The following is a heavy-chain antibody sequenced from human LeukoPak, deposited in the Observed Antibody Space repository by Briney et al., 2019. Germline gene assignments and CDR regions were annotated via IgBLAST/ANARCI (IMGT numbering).Heavy chain of an antibody. Sequence: SETLSLTCTVSGGSISSSSYYWGWIRQPPGKGLEWIGSIYYSGSTYYNPSLKSRVTISVDTSKNQFSLKLSSVTAADTAVYYCARVIGSRLYDYWGQGTLVTVPS. CDR1: GGSISSSSYY. CDR2: IYYSGST. D-gene: IGHD3-10*01. CDR3: ARVIGSRLYDY. J-gene: IGHJ4*02. V-gene: IGHV4-39*07.